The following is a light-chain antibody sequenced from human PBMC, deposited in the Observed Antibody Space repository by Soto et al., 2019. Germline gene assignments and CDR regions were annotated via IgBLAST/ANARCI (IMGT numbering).Light chain of an antibody. CDR2: EVT. CDR3: SSFTSSILYV. J-gene: IGLJ1*01. CDR1: SSDIGGHNY. Sequence: QSALTQPACVSVCLGQSITISCTGTSSDIGGHNYVSWYQQHPGKAPKLLLYEVTTRPSGVSNRFSGSKSGNTASLTISGLHPEDEADYYCSSFTSSILYVFGSGTKSPS. V-gene: IGLV2-14*01.